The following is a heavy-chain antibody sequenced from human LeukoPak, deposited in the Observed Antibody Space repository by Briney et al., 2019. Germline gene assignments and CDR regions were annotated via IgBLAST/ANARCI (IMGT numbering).Heavy chain of an antibody. J-gene: IGHJ3*02. CDR3: ARSDYCDSSGSVFDI. D-gene: IGHD3-22*01. CDR2: IYIGGST. Sequence: GGSLRLSCAASGFTVSSNYMSWVRQAPGKGLEWVSAIYIGGSTYYADSVKGTFTISRDNSKDTLYLKMNSLRAEDTAVYYCARSDYCDSSGSVFDIWGQGIMVTVSS. CDR1: GFTVSSNY. V-gene: IGHV3-66*01.